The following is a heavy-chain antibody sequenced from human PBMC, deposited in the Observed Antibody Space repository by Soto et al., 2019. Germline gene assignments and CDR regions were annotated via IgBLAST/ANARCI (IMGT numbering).Heavy chain of an antibody. CDR1: GFTLSNYG. D-gene: IGHD1-7*01. J-gene: IGHJ4*02. CDR3: AKVENYASFKGDACVY. Sequence: VQLVESGGGVVRPGRSLRLSCAASGFTLSNYGMHWVRQAPGKGLEWVAVMSYFGNKEYYAESVKGGITISRDNSKNTLYLQMPRLTAEATGVYYRAKVENYASFKGDACVYWGQGTLVTVSS. CDR2: MSYFGNKE. V-gene: IGHV3-30*18.